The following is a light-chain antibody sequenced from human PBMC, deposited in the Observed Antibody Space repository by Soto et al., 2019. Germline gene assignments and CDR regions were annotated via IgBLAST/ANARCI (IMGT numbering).Light chain of an antibody. CDR2: TNN. CDR1: TSNIGSHS. Sequence: SVLTQPPSAYGTPGQRVTISCSGSTSNIGSHSVNWFQHLPGTAPKLLIITNNQRPSGVPDRFSGYKSGTSASLVISGLQSEDGAYYYCATWDDSLKGVFGTGTKVTVL. J-gene: IGLJ1*01. CDR3: ATWDDSLKGV. V-gene: IGLV1-44*01.